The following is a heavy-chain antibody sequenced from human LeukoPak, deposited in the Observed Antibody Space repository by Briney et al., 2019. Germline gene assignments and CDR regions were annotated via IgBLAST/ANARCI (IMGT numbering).Heavy chain of an antibody. CDR1: GGSISSYY. Sequence: SETLSLTCTVSGGSISSYYWSWIRQPPGKGLEWIGYIYYSGSTNYNPSLKSRVTISVDTSKNQFSLKLSSVTAADTAVYYWARNGVYYDILTGSMSDNLFDPWGQETLVTVSS. CDR3: ARNGVYYDILTGSMSDNLFDP. J-gene: IGHJ5*02. CDR2: IYYSGST. V-gene: IGHV4-59*08. D-gene: IGHD3-9*01.